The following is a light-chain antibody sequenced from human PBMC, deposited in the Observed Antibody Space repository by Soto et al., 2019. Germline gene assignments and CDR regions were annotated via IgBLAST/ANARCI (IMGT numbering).Light chain of an antibody. CDR2: DAS. V-gene: IGKV1-5*01. Sequence: DIQMAQSPSTLSASVGDRVTITCRASQNIGSSLAWYQHRPGKAPKLLIFDASTLQTGAPSRCSGSGFGTEFTLTITGLQPDDFAAYDCQQHNDYSAVTFGQGTKLEIK. CDR3: QQHNDYSAVT. J-gene: IGKJ2*01. CDR1: QNIGSS.